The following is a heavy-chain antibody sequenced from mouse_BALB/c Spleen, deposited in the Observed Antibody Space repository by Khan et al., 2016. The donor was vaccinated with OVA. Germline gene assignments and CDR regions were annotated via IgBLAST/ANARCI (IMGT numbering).Heavy chain of an antibody. D-gene: IGHD2-4*01. CDR3: VRDYGDVCAY. Sequence: VQLVESGAELVKPGASVKLSCTASGFNIKDAYMHWVKQRPEQGLEWIGRIDPANGNTKYDPKFQGKATITADTSSNTAYLQLSSRTSDDAAVYYCVRDYGDVCAYWGQGTLVTGSA. CDR2: IDPANGNT. J-gene: IGHJ3*01. V-gene: IGHV14-3*02. CDR1: GFNIKDAY.